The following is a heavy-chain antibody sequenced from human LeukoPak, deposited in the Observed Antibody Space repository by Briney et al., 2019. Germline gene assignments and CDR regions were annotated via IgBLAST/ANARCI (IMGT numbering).Heavy chain of an antibody. D-gene: IGHD3-9*01. Sequence: SETLSLTCTVSGGSITSYYWSWVRQPPGKGLEWIGYISKSGNTNYSPSLKSRVTIFGDTSKNQFFLRLTSVTAADTAVYYCARARYVNSFYAFDIWGQGTMVTVSS. CDR1: GGSITSYY. CDR2: ISKSGNT. CDR3: ARARYVNSFYAFDI. V-gene: IGHV4-59*01. J-gene: IGHJ3*02.